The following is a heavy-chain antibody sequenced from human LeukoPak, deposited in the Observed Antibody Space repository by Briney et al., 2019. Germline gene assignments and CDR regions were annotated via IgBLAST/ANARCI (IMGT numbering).Heavy chain of an antibody. CDR1: GFSFSASA. D-gene: IGHD3-3*01. CDR2: IRSKGNSYAT. V-gene: IGHV3-73*01. Sequence: GGSLRLSCAASGFSFSASAMHWVRQASGKGLEWVGRIRSKGNSYATEYGASVKGRFTSPRDESKNTAYLQMNSLKTEDTVVYYCTRHENPYYDFWSGPKYYYMDVGGKGTTVTVS. CDR3: TRHENPYYDFWSGPKYYYMDV. J-gene: IGHJ6*03.